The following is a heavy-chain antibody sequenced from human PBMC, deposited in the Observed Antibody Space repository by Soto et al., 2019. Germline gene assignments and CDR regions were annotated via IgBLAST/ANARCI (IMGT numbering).Heavy chain of an antibody. CDR1: GGSISSGGYY. CDR3: ARVSSGYQYGMDV. Sequence: SETLSLTCTVSGGSISSGGYYWSWIRQHPGKGLEWIGYIYYSGSTYYNPSLKSRVTISVDTSKNQFSLKLSSVTAADTAVYYCARVSSGYQYGMDVWGQGTTVTVS. J-gene: IGHJ6*02. V-gene: IGHV4-31*03. D-gene: IGHD3-22*01. CDR2: IYYSGST.